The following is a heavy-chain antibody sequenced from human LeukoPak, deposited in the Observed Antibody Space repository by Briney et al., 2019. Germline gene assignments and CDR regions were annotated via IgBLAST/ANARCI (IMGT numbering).Heavy chain of an antibody. Sequence: SETLSLTCTVSGGSISNNSYYWGWIRQPPGKGLEWIGSIYYSGSTYYNPSLRGRVTISVDTSKNQFSLKLSSVTAADTAVYYCARQLLVSHYYYYYMDVWGKGTTVTVSS. J-gene: IGHJ6*03. D-gene: IGHD3-10*01. V-gene: IGHV4-39*01. CDR2: IYYSGST. CDR1: GGSISNNSYY. CDR3: ARQLLVSHYYYYYMDV.